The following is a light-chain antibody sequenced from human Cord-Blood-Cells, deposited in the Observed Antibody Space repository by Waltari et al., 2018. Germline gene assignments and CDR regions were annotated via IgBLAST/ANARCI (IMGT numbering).Light chain of an antibody. CDR2: DAS. CDR1: QSISSW. V-gene: IGKV1-5*01. CDR3: KKNNSYYT. J-gene: IGKJ1*01. Sequence: DIQMTQSPSTLSASVGDRVTITCLASQSISSWLAWYQQKPGKDPKLLIYDASSLENGVPSTFSGSGSGTEFTLTISSLQPDDFATYYCKKNNSYYTFGQCTKVEIK.